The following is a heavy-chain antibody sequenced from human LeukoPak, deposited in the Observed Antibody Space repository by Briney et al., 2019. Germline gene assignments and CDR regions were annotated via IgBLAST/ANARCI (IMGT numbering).Heavy chain of an antibody. CDR1: GGSFSGYY. J-gene: IGHJ6*02. Sequence: TSETLSLTCAVYGGSFSGYYWSWIRQPPGKGLECIGEINHSGSTNYNPSLKSRVTISVDTSKNQFSLKLSSVTAADTAVYYCARGRVYYGSGSYYYYYYGMDVWGQGTRVTVSS. V-gene: IGHV4-34*01. CDR3: ARGRVYYGSGSYYYYYYGMDV. D-gene: IGHD3-10*01. CDR2: INHSGST.